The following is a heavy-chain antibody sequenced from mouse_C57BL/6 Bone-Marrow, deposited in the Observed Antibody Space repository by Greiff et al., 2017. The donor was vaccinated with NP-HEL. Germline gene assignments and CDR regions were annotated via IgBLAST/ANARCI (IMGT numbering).Heavy chain of an antibody. D-gene: IGHD1-1*01. J-gene: IGHJ2*01. CDR3: ARAPPHYYGSSYEDY. V-gene: IGHV1-53*01. Sequence: VQLQQSGTELVKPGASVKLSCKASGYTFTSYWMHWVKQRPGQGLEWIGNINPSNGGTNYNEKFKSKATLTVDKSSSTAYMQLSSLTSEDSAVYYCARAPPHYYGSSYEDYWGQGTTLTVSS. CDR1: GYTFTSYW. CDR2: INPSNGGT.